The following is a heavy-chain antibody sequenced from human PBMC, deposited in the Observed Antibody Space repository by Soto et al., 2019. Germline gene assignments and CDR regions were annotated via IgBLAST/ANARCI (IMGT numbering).Heavy chain of an antibody. D-gene: IGHD2-21*01. V-gene: IGHV3-23*01. CDR3: AKYTMTYYYYSCMDV. CDR2: IIGSGGNT. CDR1: GCTFISYA. Sequence: GGSLRVSCAGSGCTFISYAMAWVRQAPGKGLEWVSVIIGSGGNTYSADSVKGRFTISRDNSKSTLYLQMNSLRAEDTAIYYCAKYTMTYYYYSCMDVWGKGTTVTVSS. J-gene: IGHJ6*03.